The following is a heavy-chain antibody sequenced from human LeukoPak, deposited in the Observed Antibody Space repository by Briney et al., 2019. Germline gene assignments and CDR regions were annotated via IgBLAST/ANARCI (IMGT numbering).Heavy chain of an antibody. V-gene: IGHV3-7*01. Sequence: PGGSLRLSCATSGFSFSDAWMNWVRQAPGKGLEWVANIKLDESEKNYLDSVKGRFTISRDNAQNSLYLQMNGLRVEDTAVYYCTRRLDDWGQGTLVTVSS. CDR1: GFSFSDAW. J-gene: IGHJ4*02. D-gene: IGHD3-16*01. CDR3: TRRLDD. CDR2: IKLDESEK.